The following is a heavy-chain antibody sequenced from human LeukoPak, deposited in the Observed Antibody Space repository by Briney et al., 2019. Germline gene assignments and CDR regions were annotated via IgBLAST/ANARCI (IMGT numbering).Heavy chain of an antibody. Sequence: SVKVSCKASGGTFSSYAISWVRQAPGQGLEWMGGIIPIFGTANYAQKFQGRVTITADESTSTAYMELSSLRSEDTAVYYCARGTYYYDSSGYPNFDYWGQGTLVTVSS. CDR3: ARGTYYYDSSGYPNFDY. J-gene: IGHJ4*02. CDR1: GGTFSSYA. V-gene: IGHV1-69*13. D-gene: IGHD3-22*01. CDR2: IIPIFGTA.